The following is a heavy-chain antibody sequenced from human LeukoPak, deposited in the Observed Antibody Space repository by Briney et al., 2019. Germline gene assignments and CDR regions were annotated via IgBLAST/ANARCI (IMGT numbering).Heavy chain of an antibody. V-gene: IGHV3-23*01. Sequence: GASLRLSCVASGFTFSRYAMSWVRQAPGKGLGWVSVISGSGGSTYYADSVKGRFTISRDNSKNTLYLQMNSLRAEDTAVYYCARDLDFDYWGQGTLGTVSS. CDR1: GFTFSRYA. J-gene: IGHJ4*02. CDR2: ISGSGGST. CDR3: ARDLDFDY.